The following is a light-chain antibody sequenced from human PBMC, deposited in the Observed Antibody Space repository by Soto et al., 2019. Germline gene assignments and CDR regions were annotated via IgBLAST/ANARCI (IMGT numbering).Light chain of an antibody. J-gene: IGKJ5*01. V-gene: IGKV1-8*01. CDR3: QQFNSL. CDR1: QGISSY. Sequence: AIRITQSPSSLSASTGDRVTITCRASQGISSYLAWYQQKPGKAPKLLIYAASTLQSGVPSRFSGSGSGTDFTLTISCLQSEDFATYYCQQFNSLFGQGTRLEIK. CDR2: AAS.